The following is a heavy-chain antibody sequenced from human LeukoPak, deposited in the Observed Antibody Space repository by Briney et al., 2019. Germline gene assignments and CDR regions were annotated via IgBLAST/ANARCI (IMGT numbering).Heavy chain of an antibody. CDR1: GASISSGGHY. CDR2: IFYGGTT. CDR3: ARGRGYGYGIDY. V-gene: IGHV4-30-4*01. D-gene: IGHD5-18*01. J-gene: IGHJ4*02. Sequence: SETLSLTCTVSGASISSGGHYWRWVRQPPGRGLEWIGHIFYGGTTLYDPSLKTRVTISEDTSNNQYSLRLTSLTAADTAVYYCARGRGYGYGIDYWGQGTLVSVSS.